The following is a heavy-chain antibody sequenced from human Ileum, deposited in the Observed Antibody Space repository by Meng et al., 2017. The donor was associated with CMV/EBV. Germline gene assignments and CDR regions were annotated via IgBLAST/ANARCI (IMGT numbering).Heavy chain of an antibody. D-gene: IGHD3-10*01. CDR3: ARGLRGGSGSYWFDP. Sequence: VYGGSFSGYYWPCIRHPPGKGLEWIGEINHSGSTNYNPSLKSRVTISVDTSKNQFSLKLSSVTAADTAVYYCARGLRGGSGSYWFDPWGQGTLVTVSS. V-gene: IGHV4-34*01. J-gene: IGHJ5*02. CDR2: INHSGST. CDR1: GGSFSGYY.